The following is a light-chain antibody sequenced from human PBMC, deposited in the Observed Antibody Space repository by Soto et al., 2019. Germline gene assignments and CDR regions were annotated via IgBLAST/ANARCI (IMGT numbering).Light chain of an antibody. V-gene: IGKV3-20*01. Sequence: EIVLTQSPCTLSLSPGERALLSCRVIQSVGSVYVAWYQQKPGQAPRLLIYDASSRATGIPDRFSGSGSGTDFTLTISRLEPEDFAVYYCQQYGRSLTWTFGQGTKVDIK. J-gene: IGKJ1*01. CDR1: QSVGSVY. CDR3: QQYGRSLTWT. CDR2: DAS.